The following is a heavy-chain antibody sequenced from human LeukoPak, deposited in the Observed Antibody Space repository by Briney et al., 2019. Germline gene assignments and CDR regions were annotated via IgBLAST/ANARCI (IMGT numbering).Heavy chain of an antibody. J-gene: IGHJ4*02. Sequence: GGSLRLSCAASGFTVSSNYMSWVRQAPGKGLEWVSVIYSGGSTYYADSVKGRFTTSRDNSKNTLYLQMNSLRAEDTAVYYCAREYDILTGFDYWGQGTLVTVSS. D-gene: IGHD3-9*01. CDR1: GFTVSSNY. V-gene: IGHV3-53*01. CDR3: AREYDILTGFDY. CDR2: IYSGGST.